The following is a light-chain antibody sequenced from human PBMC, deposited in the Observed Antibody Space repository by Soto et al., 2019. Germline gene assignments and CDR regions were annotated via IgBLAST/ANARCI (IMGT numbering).Light chain of an antibody. CDR3: QPYNNWPLT. J-gene: IGKJ4*01. Sequence: EIVMTQSPATLSVSPGERATLSCRASQSVGSSLAWYQQKPGQAPRLLIYDASDRATGIPARFSGSRSGPEFTLTINSLQSEDFAIYYCQPYNNWPLTFGGGTKVDIK. CDR1: QSVGSS. CDR2: DAS. V-gene: IGKV3D-15*01.